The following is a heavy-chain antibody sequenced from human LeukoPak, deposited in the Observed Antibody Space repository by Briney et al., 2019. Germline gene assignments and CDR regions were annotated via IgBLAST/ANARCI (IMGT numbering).Heavy chain of an antibody. CDR1: GFTFSSYG. D-gene: IGHD3-3*01. CDR3: ARGGISIFGVVIYMDV. J-gene: IGHJ6*03. V-gene: IGHV3-48*04. CDR2: ITRPGTTT. Sequence: PGGSLRLSCAASGFTFSSYGMSWVRQAPGKGLEWVSHITRPGTTTYYADSVKGRFTISRDNAKNSLSLQMNSLRVEDTALYYCARGGISIFGVVIYMDVWGKGTTVTVSS.